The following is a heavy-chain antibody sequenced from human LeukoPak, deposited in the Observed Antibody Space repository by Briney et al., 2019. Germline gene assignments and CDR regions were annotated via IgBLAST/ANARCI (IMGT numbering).Heavy chain of an antibody. V-gene: IGHV4-31*03. CDR3: ARHRTRSYYYDSSGLLSHFDY. D-gene: IGHD3-22*01. CDR2: IYYSGST. CDR1: GGSISSGGYY. Sequence: SETLSLTCTVSGGSISSGGYYWSWIRQHPGKGLEWIGYIYYSGSTYYNPSLKSRVTISVDTSKNQFSLKLSSVTAADTAVYYCARHRTRSYYYDSSGLLSHFDYWGQGTLVTVSS. J-gene: IGHJ4*02.